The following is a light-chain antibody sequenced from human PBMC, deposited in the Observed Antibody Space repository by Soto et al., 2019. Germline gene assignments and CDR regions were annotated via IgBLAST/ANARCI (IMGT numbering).Light chain of an antibody. CDR2: DAS. CDR3: QQLNSYPLIT. Sequence: AIQLTQSPSSLSASVGDRVTITCRASQGISSALAWYQQKPGRPPKLLIFDASSLESGVPSRFSGSGSGTDFTLTISGLQPEDFATYYCQQLNSYPLITFGQGTRLEIK. J-gene: IGKJ5*01. V-gene: IGKV1-13*02. CDR1: QGISSA.